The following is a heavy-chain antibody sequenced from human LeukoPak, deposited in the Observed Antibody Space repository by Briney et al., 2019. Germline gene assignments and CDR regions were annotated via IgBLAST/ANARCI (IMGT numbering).Heavy chain of an antibody. CDR1: GFTFSTYS. J-gene: IGHJ6*03. Sequence: GGSLRLSCAASGFTFSTYSMDWVRQAPGKGLEWVGFIRSKAYGGTREYAASVKGRFTISRDDSKSIAYLQMNSLKTEDTAVYYCTSSGYCSSTSCYSGALDYYYYMDVWGKGTTVTISS. V-gene: IGHV3-49*04. D-gene: IGHD2-2*02. CDR3: TSSGYCSSTSCYSGALDYYYYMDV. CDR2: IRSKAYGGTR.